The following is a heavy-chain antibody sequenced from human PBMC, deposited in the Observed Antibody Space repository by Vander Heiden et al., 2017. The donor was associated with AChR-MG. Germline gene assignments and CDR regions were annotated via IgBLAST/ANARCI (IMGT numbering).Heavy chain of an antibody. V-gene: IGHV4-34*01. CDR3: AAEYSSFYGMDV. Sequence: QVQLQQWGAGLLKPSETLSLTCAVYGGSFSGYYWSWIRQPPGKGLEWIGEINHSGSTNYNPSLKSRVTISVDTSKNQFSLKLSSVTAADTAAYYCAAEYSSFYGMDVWGQGTTVTVSS. CDR1: GGSFSGYY. J-gene: IGHJ6*02. D-gene: IGHD6-6*01. CDR2: INHSGST.